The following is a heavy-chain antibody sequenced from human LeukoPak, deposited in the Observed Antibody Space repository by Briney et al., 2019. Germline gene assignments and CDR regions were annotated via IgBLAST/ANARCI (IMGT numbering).Heavy chain of an antibody. CDR2: IYHSGST. J-gene: IGHJ4*02. D-gene: IGHD6-13*01. V-gene: IGHV4-39*07. CDR1: SGSISTSNYY. CDR3: ARSRRSWSTFDY. Sequence: SETLSLTCTVSSGSISTSNYYWGLIRQPPGKGLEWIGSIYHSGSTYYNPSLKSRVTISVDTSKNQFSLKLTSVTAADTAVYYCARSRRSWSTFDYWGQGTLVTVSS.